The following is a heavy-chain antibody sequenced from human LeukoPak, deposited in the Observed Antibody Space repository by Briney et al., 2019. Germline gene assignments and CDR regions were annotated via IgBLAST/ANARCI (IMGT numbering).Heavy chain of an antibody. CDR1: GYTFTSYY. CDR3: ARVVAAAHFDY. D-gene: IGHD6-13*01. Sequence: GASVKVSCKASGYTFTSYYMHWVRQAPGQGLEWMGIINPSGGSTSYAQKFQGRVTMTRDMSTSTVYMELSSLRSEDTAVYYCARVVAAAHFDYWGQGTLVTVSS. CDR2: INPSGGST. V-gene: IGHV1-46*01. J-gene: IGHJ4*02.